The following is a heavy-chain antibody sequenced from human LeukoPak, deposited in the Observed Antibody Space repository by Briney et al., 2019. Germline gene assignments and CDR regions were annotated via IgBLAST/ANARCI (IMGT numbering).Heavy chain of an antibody. Sequence: PGGSLKPSCAASGFTFSGSAMHWVRQASGKGLEWVGRIRSKANSYPTADAASGKGRFTISRDDSKNTAYLQMNRLKTEDTAVYSCTRHGDIVVVPAAISYYYYGMDVWGKGTTVTVSS. CDR2: IRSKANSYPT. V-gene: IGHV3-73*01. D-gene: IGHD2-2*01. J-gene: IGHJ6*04. CDR3: TRHGDIVVVPAAISYYYYGMDV. CDR1: GFTFSGSA.